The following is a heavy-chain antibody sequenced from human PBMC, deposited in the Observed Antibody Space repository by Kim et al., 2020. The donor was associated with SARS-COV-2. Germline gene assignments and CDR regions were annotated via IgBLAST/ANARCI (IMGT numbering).Heavy chain of an antibody. Sequence: RHHYKPPLKGRVAVSVDTSKNPSSLKLSSVTAADTAVYYCAREGTNFDLWGRGTLVTVSS. V-gene: IGHV4-30-2*04. D-gene: IGHD3-10*01. J-gene: IGHJ2*01. CDR3: AREGTNFDL. CDR2: RH.